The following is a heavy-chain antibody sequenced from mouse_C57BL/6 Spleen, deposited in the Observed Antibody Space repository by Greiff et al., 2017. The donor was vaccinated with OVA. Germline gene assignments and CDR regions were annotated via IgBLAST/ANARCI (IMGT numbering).Heavy chain of an antibody. CDR3: AREGIYYDHPEGSYYAMDY. Sequence: QVQLQQPGAELVRPGSSVKLSCKASGYTFTSYWMHWVKQRPIQGLEWIGNIDPSDSETHYNQKFKDKATLTVDKSSSTAYMRLSSLTSEDSAVYYCAREGIYYDHPEGSYYAMDYWGQGTSVTVSS. CDR2: IDPSDSET. CDR1: GYTFTSYW. D-gene: IGHD2-4*01. V-gene: IGHV1-52*01. J-gene: IGHJ4*01.